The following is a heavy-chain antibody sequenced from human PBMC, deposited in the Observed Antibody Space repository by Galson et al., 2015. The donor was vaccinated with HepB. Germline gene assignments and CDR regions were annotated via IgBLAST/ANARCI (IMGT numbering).Heavy chain of an antibody. CDR1: GFTFSNFA. CDR2: IWYDGTKT. Sequence: SLRLSCATSGFTFSNFAMHWVRQAPGKGLQWVGFIWYDGTKTYFADSVKGRFTISRDNSKNTLYLQMNSLRAEDTAVYYCAKDRTTVAYYLDNWGQGTLVTVSS. CDR3: AKDRTTVAYYLDN. V-gene: IGHV3-30*02. D-gene: IGHD4-23*01. J-gene: IGHJ4*02.